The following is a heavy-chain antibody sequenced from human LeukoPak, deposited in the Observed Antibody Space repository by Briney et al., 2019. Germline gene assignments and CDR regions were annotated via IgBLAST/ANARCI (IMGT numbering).Heavy chain of an antibody. Sequence: SQTLSLTCAISGDSVSSNSAAWNWLRQSPSRGLEWLGRTYYRSKWYNDYAVSVKSRITINPDTSKNQFSLQLNSVTPEDTAVYYCARARHQWHDAFDIWGQGTMVTVSS. CDR2: TYYRSKWYN. CDR3: ARARHQWHDAFDI. V-gene: IGHV6-1*01. J-gene: IGHJ3*02. CDR1: GDSVSSNSAA. D-gene: IGHD6-19*01.